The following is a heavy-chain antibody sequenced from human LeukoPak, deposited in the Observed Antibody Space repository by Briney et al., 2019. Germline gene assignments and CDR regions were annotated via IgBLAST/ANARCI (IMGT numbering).Heavy chain of an antibody. CDR2: IWYDGSNK. CDR1: GFTFSSYG. CDR3: AKDGSAWEKPLYYFDY. Sequence: GGSLRLSCAASGFTFSSYGMHWVRQAPGKGLEWVAVIWYDGSNKYYADSVKGRFTISRDNSKNTLYLQMNSLRAEDTAVYYCAKDGSAWEKPLYYFDYWGQGTLVTVSS. V-gene: IGHV3-33*06. D-gene: IGHD3-10*01. J-gene: IGHJ4*02.